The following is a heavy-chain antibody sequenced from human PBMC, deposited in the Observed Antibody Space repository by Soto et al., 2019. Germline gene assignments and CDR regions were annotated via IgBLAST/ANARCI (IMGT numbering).Heavy chain of an antibody. V-gene: IGHV3-53*04. CDR3: ARLVVPAADGGFDY. CDR2: IYSGGST. CDR1: GFTVSSNY. J-gene: IGHJ4*02. D-gene: IGHD2-2*01. Sequence: LSLSCAASGFTVSSNYMSWVRQAPGKGLEWVSVIYSGGSTYYADSVKGRFTISRHNSKNTLYLQMNSLRAEDTAVYYCARLVVPAADGGFDYWGQGTLVTVS.